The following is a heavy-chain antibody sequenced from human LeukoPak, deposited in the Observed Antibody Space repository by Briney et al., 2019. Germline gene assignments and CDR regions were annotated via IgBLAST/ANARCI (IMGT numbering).Heavy chain of an antibody. CDR3: ARQRYQRDGLDI. CDR1: GFTFSNYE. J-gene: IGHJ3*02. D-gene: IGHD2-2*01. Sequence: PGGSLRLSCAASGFTFSNYEMNWVRQAPGKGLEWVSYIITSGTTIYYADSVKGRFTISRDNAKNSLYLQMNSLRAEDTAVYYCARQRYQRDGLDIWGQGTMVTVSS. V-gene: IGHV3-48*03. CDR2: IITSGTTI.